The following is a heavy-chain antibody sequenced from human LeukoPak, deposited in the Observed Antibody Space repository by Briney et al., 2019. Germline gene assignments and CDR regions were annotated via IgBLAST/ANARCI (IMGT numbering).Heavy chain of an antibody. D-gene: IGHD6-13*01. J-gene: IGHJ5*02. V-gene: IGHV4-59*11. Sequence: SETLSLTCTVSGGSISSHYWSWIRQPPGKGLEWIGYIYYSGSTNYNPSLKSRVTISVDTSKNQFSLKLSSVTAADTAVYYCAREKRDGGIADRWGQRTLVTVSS. CDR1: GGSISSHY. CDR2: IYYSGST. CDR3: AREKRDGGIADR.